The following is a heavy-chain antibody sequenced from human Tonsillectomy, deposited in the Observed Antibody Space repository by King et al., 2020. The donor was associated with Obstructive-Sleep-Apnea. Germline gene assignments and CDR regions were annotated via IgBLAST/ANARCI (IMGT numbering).Heavy chain of an antibody. CDR2: ITWDGGAT. D-gene: IGHD3-3*02. CDR3: VKGRHFYYYGIDV. Sequence: VQLVESGGAVVQPGGSLRLSCAASGFTFDDYTMHWCRQAPGKGLEWVSLITWDGGATFYADSVKGRFTISRDNTNNSLYLQMNTLSADDTALYYCVKGRHFYYYGIDVWGQGTTVTVSS. CDR1: GFTFDDYT. J-gene: IGHJ6*02. V-gene: IGHV3-43*01.